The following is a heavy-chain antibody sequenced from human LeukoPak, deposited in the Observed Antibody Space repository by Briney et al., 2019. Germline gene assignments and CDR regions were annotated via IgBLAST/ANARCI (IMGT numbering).Heavy chain of an antibody. D-gene: IGHD6-13*01. J-gene: IGHJ4*02. V-gene: IGHV3-21*01. Sequence: KPGGSLRLSCAASGFTFSSYSMNWVRQAPGKGLEWASSISSSSSYIYYADSVKGRFTISRDNAKNSLYLQMNSLRAEDTAVYYCAREAAAGKQCDYWGQGTLVTVSS. CDR2: ISSSSSYI. CDR1: GFTFSSYS. CDR3: AREAAAGKQCDY.